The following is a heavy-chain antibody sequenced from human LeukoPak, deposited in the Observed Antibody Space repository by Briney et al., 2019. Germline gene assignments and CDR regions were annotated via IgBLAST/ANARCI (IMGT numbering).Heavy chain of an antibody. CDR3: ARGSRRITVFGVVTDY. CDR2: IYYTGST. CDR1: GYSMSSGYY. J-gene: IGHJ4*02. Sequence: SETLSLSCAVSGYSMSSGYYWSWIRQPPGKGLEWIGYIYYTGSTNYNPSLKSRVTISVDTSKNQFSLKLSSVTAADTAVYFCARGSRRITVFGVVTDYWGQGTLVTVSS. V-gene: IGHV4-61*01. D-gene: IGHD3-3*01.